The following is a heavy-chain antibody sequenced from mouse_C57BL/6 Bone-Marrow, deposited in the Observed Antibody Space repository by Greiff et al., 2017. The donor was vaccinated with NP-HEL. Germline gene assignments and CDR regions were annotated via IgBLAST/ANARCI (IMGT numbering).Heavy chain of an antibody. J-gene: IGHJ4*01. V-gene: IGHV3-6*01. CDR2: ISYDGSN. Sequence: EVKLMESGPGLVKPSQSLSLTCSVTGYSITSGYYWNWIRQFPGNKLEWMGYISYDGSNNYNPSLKNRISITRDTSKNQFFLKLNSVTTEDTATYYCARALYDGYYLFYAMDYWGQGTSVTVSS. CDR3: ARALYDGYYLFYAMDY. CDR1: GYSITSGYY. D-gene: IGHD2-3*01.